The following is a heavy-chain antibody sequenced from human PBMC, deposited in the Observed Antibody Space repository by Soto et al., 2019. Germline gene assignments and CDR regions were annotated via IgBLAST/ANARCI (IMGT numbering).Heavy chain of an antibody. CDR3: AKEGGNCSSTSCYVGYYYYYMDV. D-gene: IGHD2-2*01. CDR2: ISGSGGST. J-gene: IGHJ6*03. Sequence: GGSLRLSCAASGFTFSSYAMSWVRQAPGKGLEWVSAISGSGGSTYYADSVKGRFTISRDNSKNTLYLQMNSLRAEDTAVYYCAKEGGNCSSTSCYVGYYYYYMDVWGKGTTVTVSS. CDR1: GFTFSSYA. V-gene: IGHV3-23*01.